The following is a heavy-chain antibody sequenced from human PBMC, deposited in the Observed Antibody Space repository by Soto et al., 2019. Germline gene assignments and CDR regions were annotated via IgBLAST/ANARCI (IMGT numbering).Heavy chain of an antibody. J-gene: IGHJ4*02. CDR3: ARGYGAPTH. CDR2: MSTSSGNT. V-gene: IGHV1-8*01. D-gene: IGHD4-17*01. Sequence: QVQLVQSGPEVKKPGASVKVSCKASGYTFTSSDINWVRQATGQGLEWMGWMSTSSGNTGYAQKFQGRVTMTRDTSISTAYMELSGLRSEDTAVYYCARGYGAPTHWGQGTLVTVSS. CDR1: GYTFTSSD.